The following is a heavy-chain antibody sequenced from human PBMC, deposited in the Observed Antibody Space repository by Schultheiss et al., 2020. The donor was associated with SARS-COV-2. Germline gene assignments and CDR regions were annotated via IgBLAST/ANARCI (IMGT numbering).Heavy chain of an antibody. CDR3: ATGGSTVTGTFDY. V-gene: IGHV4-38-2*01. Sequence: SETLSLTCAVSGYSISSGYYWGWIRQPPGKGLEWIGSIYYSGSTNYNPSLKSRVTISVDKSKNQFSLKLSSVTAADTAVYYCATGGSTVTGTFDYWGQGTLVTVSS. J-gene: IGHJ4*02. CDR1: GYSISSGYY. D-gene: IGHD4-17*01. CDR2: IYYSGST.